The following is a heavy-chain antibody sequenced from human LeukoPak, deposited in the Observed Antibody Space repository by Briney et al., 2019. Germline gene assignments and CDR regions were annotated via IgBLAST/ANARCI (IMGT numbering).Heavy chain of an antibody. J-gene: IGHJ4*02. CDR3: ARYGEPKGFDY. D-gene: IGHD3-10*01. Sequence: GASVKVSCKASGYTFTSYYMHWVRQAPGQGLEWMGIINPSGGSTSYAQKFQGRVTMTRDMSTSTVYMELSSLRSEDTAVYYCARYGEPKGFDYWGQGTLVTVSS. CDR2: INPSGGST. V-gene: IGHV1-46*01. CDR1: GYTFTSYY.